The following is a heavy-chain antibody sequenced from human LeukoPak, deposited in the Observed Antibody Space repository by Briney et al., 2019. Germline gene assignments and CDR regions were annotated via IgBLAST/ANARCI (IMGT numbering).Heavy chain of an antibody. V-gene: IGHV1-18*01. D-gene: IGHD3-22*01. CDR1: GYTFTSYG. CDR3: ARISYYYDSSAGWFDP. J-gene: IGHJ5*02. CDR2: ISAYNGNT. Sequence: ASVKVSCKASGYTFTSYGISWVRQAPGQGLEWMGWISAYNGNTNYAQKLQGRVTMTTDTSTSTAYMELRSLRSDDTAVYYCARISYYYDSSAGWFDPWGQGNLVTVSS.